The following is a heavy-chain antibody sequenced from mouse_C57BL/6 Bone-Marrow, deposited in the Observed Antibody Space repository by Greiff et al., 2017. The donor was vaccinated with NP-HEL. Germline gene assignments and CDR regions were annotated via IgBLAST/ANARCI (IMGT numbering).Heavy chain of an antibody. Sequence: QVQLHQSGAELVKPGASVKMSCKASGYTFTTYPIEWVKQNHGKSLEWIGNFHPYNDDTEYNEKFKNKATLTVEKSSSTVYLELSRLTSDDSSVYYCARGVIYWYYFDYWGQGTTLTVSS. D-gene: IGHD2-1*01. CDR3: ARGVIYWYYFDY. J-gene: IGHJ2*01. V-gene: IGHV1-47*01. CDR1: GYTFTTYP. CDR2: FHPYNDDT.